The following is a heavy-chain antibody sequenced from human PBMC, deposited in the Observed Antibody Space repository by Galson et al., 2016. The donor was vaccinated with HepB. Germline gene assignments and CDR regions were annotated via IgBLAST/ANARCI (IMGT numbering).Heavy chain of an antibody. D-gene: IGHD1/OR15-1a*01. V-gene: IGHV3-20*04. CDR2: VNWNGGGT. CDR1: GFTFDDYG. J-gene: IGHJ6*02. CDR3: ARGQRNRIYHAMHV. Sequence: SLRLSCAASGFTFDDYGMNWVRQAPGKGLEWVSGVNWNGGGTGYGDSVKGRFTMSRDNAKNSLYLQMDSLRADDTALYYCARGQRNRIYHAMHVWGQVTTVTVAS.